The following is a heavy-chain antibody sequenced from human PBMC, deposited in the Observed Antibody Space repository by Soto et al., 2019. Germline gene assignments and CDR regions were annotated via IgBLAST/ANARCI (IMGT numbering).Heavy chain of an antibody. J-gene: IGHJ2*01. CDR1: GFTFSSYW. D-gene: IGHD1-26*01. CDR2: INSDGSST. Sequence: EVQLVESGGGLVQPGGSLRLSCAASGFTFSSYWMHWVRQAPGKGLVWVSRINSDGSSTSYADSVKGRFTISRDNAKNTRYLQMNSLRVEDTAVYDCARGGSLNWYFDLWGRGTLVTVSS. CDR3: ARGGSLNWYFDL. V-gene: IGHV3-74*01.